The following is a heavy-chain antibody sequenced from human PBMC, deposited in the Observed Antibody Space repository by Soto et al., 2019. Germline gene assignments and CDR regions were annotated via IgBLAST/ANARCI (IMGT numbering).Heavy chain of an antibody. Sequence: QVQLVQSGAEVKKPGSSVKVSCKASGGTFSSYAISWVRQAPGQGLEWMGGIIPIFGTANYAQKFQGRVTITADESTSTAYMELSSLRSEDTAVYYCASSYYYDSSGYYPLGYYYYGMDVWGQGTTVTVSS. J-gene: IGHJ6*02. CDR1: GGTFSSYA. D-gene: IGHD3-22*01. CDR2: IIPIFGTA. CDR3: ASSYYYDSSGYYPLGYYYYGMDV. V-gene: IGHV1-69*12.